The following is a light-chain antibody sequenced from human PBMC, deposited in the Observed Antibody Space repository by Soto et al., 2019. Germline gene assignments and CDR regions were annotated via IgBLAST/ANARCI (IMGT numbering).Light chain of an antibody. Sequence: EIVLTQSPGTLSLSPGERATLSCRASQSVSSSYLAWYQQKPGQAPRLLIYGASSSATGIPDRFSGSGSGTDFTLTISSPEPEDFSVYYCQQYGSSPLTFGGGTKVEIK. CDR2: GAS. CDR1: QSVSSSY. V-gene: IGKV3-20*01. CDR3: QQYGSSPLT. J-gene: IGKJ4*01.